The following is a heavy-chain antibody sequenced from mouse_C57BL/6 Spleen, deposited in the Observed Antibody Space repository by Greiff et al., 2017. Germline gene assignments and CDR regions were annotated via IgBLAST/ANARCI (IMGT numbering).Heavy chain of an antibody. V-gene: IGHV1-59*01. Sequence: VQLQQPGAELVRPGTSVKLSCKASGYTFTSYWMHWVKQRPGQGLEWIGVIDPSDSYTNYNQKFKGKATLTVDTSSSTAYMQLSSLTSEDSAVYYCARDYGSSYPFAYWGQGTLVTVSA. CDR3: ARDYGSSYPFAY. J-gene: IGHJ3*01. D-gene: IGHD1-1*01. CDR1: GYTFTSYW. CDR2: IDPSDSYT.